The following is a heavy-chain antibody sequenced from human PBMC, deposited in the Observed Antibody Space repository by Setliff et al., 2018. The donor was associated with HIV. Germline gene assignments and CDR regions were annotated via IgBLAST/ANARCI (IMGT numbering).Heavy chain of an antibody. CDR3: ANSYSASGNYHYYDYLDV. V-gene: IGHV3-30*02. Sequence: GGSLRLSCAASGFSFSDYGMHWVRQAPGKGLEWVAFIWYDGNNIKYADPVKGRFTISRDNSKNTLYLQMNSLRIEDSGAYYCANSYSASGNYHYYDYLDVWGKGTTVTVSS. J-gene: IGHJ6*03. D-gene: IGHD3-10*01. CDR1: GFSFSDYG. CDR2: IWYDGNNI.